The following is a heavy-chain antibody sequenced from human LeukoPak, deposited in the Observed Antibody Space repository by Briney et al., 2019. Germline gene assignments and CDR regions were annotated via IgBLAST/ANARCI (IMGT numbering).Heavy chain of an antibody. D-gene: IGHD1-26*01. CDR2: MNIDGSEK. CDR1: GFTFSNYW. CDR3: ARDPVEWELLLDY. J-gene: IGHJ4*02. Sequence: GGSLRLSCAAPGFTFSNYWMGWVRQAPGKRPEWVANMNIDGSEKYYADSVKGRFSISRDNARNSVYLQMASLRVEDTAVYYCARDPVEWELLLDYWGQGTLVTVSS. V-gene: IGHV3-7*01.